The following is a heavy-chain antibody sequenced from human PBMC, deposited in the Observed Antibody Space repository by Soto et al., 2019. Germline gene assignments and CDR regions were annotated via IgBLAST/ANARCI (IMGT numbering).Heavy chain of an antibody. D-gene: IGHD3-3*01. V-gene: IGHV4-39*01. J-gene: IGHJ5*02. CDR2: IYYSGSS. CDR3: ARQYVLRFLESLSDNWFDH. CDR1: GGSISSSSYY. Sequence: SETLSLTCTVSGGSISSSSYYWGWIRQPPGKGLEWIGSIYYSGSSYYNPSLRSRVTISVDTSNNQFSLKLSPVTAADTAVYYCARQYVLRFLESLSDNWFDHWGQGTLVTVSS.